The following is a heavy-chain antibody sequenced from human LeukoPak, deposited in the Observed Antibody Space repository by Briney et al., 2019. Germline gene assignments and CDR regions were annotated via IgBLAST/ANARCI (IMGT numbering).Heavy chain of an antibody. J-gene: IGHJ4*02. CDR3: AKDLTGANDY. CDR2: ISSSSSTI. Sequence: GGSLRLSCAASGFTFSSYEMNWVRQAPGKGLEWVSYISSSSSTIYYADSVKGRFTISRDNAKNTLYLQMNSLRAEDTAVYFCAKDLTGANDYWGQGTQVTVSS. D-gene: IGHD1-26*01. CDR1: GFTFSSYE. V-gene: IGHV3-48*03.